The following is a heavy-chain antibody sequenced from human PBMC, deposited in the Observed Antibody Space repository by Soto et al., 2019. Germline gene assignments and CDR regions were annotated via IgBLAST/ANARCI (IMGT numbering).Heavy chain of an antibody. J-gene: IGHJ4*02. D-gene: IGHD3-10*01. CDR2: IYYSGGT. CDR3: ARDSQGSGSYNYFDY. Sequence: SETLSLTCTVSGGSISSGDYYWNWIRQHPGKGLEWIGYIYYSGGTYYNPSLKSRMTISVDMSKNQFSLKLSSVTAADTAVYYCARDSQGSGSYNYFDYWGQGTLVTVSS. CDR1: GGSISSGDYY. V-gene: IGHV4-31*03.